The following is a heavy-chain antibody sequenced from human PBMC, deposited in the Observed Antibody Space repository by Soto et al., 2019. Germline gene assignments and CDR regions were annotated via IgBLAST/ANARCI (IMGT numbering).Heavy chain of an antibody. D-gene: IGHD5-12*01. CDR3: ARVDRYATITDDWFDP. Sequence: ASVKVSCKASGYTFTSYGISWVRQAPGQGLEWMGWISAYNGNTNYAQKLQGRVTMTTDTSTSTAYMELRSLRSDDTAVYYCARVDRYATITDDWFDPWGQGTLVTVSS. CDR1: GYTFTSYG. V-gene: IGHV1-18*01. J-gene: IGHJ5*02. CDR2: ISAYNGNT.